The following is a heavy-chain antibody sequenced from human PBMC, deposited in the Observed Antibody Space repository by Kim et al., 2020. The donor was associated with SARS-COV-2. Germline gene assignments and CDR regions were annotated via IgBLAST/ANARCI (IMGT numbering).Heavy chain of an antibody. D-gene: IGHD2-15*01. Sequence: GGSLRLSCAASGFTFSSYAMHWVRQAPGKGLEWVAVISYDGSNKYYVDSVKGRFTISRDNSKNTLYLQMNSLRAEDTAVYYCAGVVVVAATNDYVGVGGAIYDYWGQGTLVTVSS. J-gene: IGHJ4*02. V-gene: IGHV3-30*04. CDR3: AGVVVVAATNDYVGVGGAIYDY. CDR2: ISYDGSNK. CDR1: GFTFSSYA.